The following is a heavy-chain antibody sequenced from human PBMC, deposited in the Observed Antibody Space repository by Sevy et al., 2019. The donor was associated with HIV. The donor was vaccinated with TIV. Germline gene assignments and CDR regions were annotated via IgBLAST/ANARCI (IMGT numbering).Heavy chain of an antibody. CDR1: GYSFTSYW. J-gene: IGHJ3*02. CDR3: TGLDYPDCSSTSCPVIDAFDI. CDR2: IYPGDSDT. V-gene: IGHV5-51*01. Sequence: GESLKISCKGSGYSFTSYWIGWVRQMPGKGLEWMGIIYPGDSDTRYSPSFQGQVTISADKSISTAYLQWSSLKASDSVRYYGTGLDYPDCSSTSCPVIDAFDIWGQGTMVTVSS. D-gene: IGHD2-2*01.